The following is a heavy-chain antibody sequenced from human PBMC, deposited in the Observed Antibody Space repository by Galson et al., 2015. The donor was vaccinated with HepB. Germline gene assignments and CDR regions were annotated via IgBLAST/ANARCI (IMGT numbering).Heavy chain of an antibody. CDR2: FDPEDGET. D-gene: IGHD2-2*01. J-gene: IGHJ4*02. V-gene: IGHV1-24*01. CDR3: ATASPSVVVPAATNWKPRLYFDY. CDR1: GYTLTELS. Sequence: SVKVSCKVSGYTLTELSMHWVRQAPGKGLEWMGGFDPEDGETIYAQKFQGKVTMTEDTSTDTAYMELSSLRSEETAVYYCATASPSVVVPAATNWKPRLYFDYWGQGTLVTVSS.